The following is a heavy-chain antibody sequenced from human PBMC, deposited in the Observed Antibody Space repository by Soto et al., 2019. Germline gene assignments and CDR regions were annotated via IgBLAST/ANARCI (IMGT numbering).Heavy chain of an antibody. CDR2: IYYSGST. D-gene: IGHD2-15*01. J-gene: IGHJ3*02. CDR1: GGSISSGDYY. CDR3: ARVGGGGSTFDI. Sequence: NPSETLSLTCTVSGGSISSGDYYWSWIRQPPGKGLEWIGYIYYSGSTYYNPSLKSRVTISLDTSKNQFSLKLSSVTAADTAVYYCARVGGGGSTFDIWGQGTMVTVSS. V-gene: IGHV4-30-4*01.